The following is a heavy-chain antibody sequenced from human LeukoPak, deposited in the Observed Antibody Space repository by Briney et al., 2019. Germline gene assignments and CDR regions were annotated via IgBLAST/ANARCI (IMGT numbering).Heavy chain of an antibody. V-gene: IGHV1-2*02. Sequence: ASVKVSCKASGYTFTGYYMHCVRQATGQELEWMGWINPNIGGTNYAQKFQGRVTMTRDTSISTAYMDLSRLRSDDTAVYYCARDFYDSSGYYFHGDQYYYYYYMDVWGKGTTVTVSS. CDR1: GYTFTGYY. CDR2: INPNIGGT. J-gene: IGHJ6*03. D-gene: IGHD3-22*01. CDR3: ARDFYDSSGYYFHGDQYYYYYYMDV.